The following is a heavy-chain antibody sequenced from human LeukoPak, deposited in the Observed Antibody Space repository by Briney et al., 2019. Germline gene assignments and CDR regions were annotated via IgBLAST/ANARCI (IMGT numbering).Heavy chain of an antibody. D-gene: IGHD3-22*01. CDR2: MYYSGST. Sequence: SETLSLTCTVSGGSISSGDYNWSWIRQPPGKGLEGIAYMYYSGSTYYNPSLKSRVTMSADTSKNQLSLKLSSVTAADTAVYYCARPYYYDSRIDPWGQGILVTVSS. V-gene: IGHV4-30-4*01. J-gene: IGHJ5*02. CDR1: GGSISSGDYN. CDR3: ARPYYYDSRIDP.